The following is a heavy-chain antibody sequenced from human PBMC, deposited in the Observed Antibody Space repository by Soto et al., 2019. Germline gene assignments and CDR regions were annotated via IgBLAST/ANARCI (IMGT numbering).Heavy chain of an antibody. V-gene: IGHV3-33*01. D-gene: IGHD3-3*01. CDR1: GFTFSSYG. CDR3: ARDSMGEGDFSSLFDY. J-gene: IGHJ4*02. CDR2: IWYDGSNK. Sequence: PGGSLRLSCAASGFTFSSYGMHWVRQAPGKGLEWVAAIWYDGSNKYYADSVKGRFTISRDNSKNTLYLQMNSLRAEDTAVYYCARDSMGEGDFSSLFDYWGQGTLVTVSS.